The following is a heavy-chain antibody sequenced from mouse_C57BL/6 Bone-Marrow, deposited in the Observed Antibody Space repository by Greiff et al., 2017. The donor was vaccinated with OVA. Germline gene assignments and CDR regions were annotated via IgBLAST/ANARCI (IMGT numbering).Heavy chain of an antibody. D-gene: IGHD1-1*01. Sequence: QVQLKESGAELARPGASVKLSCKASGYTFTSYGISWVKQRTGQGLEWIGEIYPRSGNTYYNEKFKGKATLTADKSSSTAYMELRSLTSEDSAVYFCARWDYYGSSPYYLDYWGQGTTLTVSS. J-gene: IGHJ2*01. CDR2: IYPRSGNT. CDR3: ARWDYYGSSPYYLDY. CDR1: GYTFTSYG. V-gene: IGHV1-81*01.